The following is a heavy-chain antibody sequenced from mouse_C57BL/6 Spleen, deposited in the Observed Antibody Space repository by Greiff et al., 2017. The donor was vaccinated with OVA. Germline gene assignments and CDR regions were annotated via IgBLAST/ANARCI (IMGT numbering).Heavy chain of an antibody. J-gene: IGHJ2*01. CDR1: GYTFTDYE. CDR2: IDPETGGT. D-gene: IGHD1-1*01. V-gene: IGHV1-15*01. CDR3: TKIYYYGSRYFDY. Sequence: QVQLKESGAELVRPGASVTLSCKASGYTFTDYEMHWVKQTPVHGLEWIGAIDPETGGTAYNQKFKGKAILTADKSSSTAYMELRSLTSEDSAVYYCTKIYYYGSRYFDYWGQGTTLTVSS.